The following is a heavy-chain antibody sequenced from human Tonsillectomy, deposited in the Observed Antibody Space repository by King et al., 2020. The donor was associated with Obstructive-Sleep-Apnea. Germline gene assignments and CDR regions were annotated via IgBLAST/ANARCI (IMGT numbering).Heavy chain of an antibody. CDR3: VRDRGPKPFFDY. CDR2: ISNDERST. Sequence: VQLVESGGGLVQPGGSLRLSCAASGFSLTNYWMHWVRQAPGKGLVWVSHISNDERSTGYADSVKGRFTISRDNAKNTVDLQVNSLRAEGTAVYFCVRDRGPKPFFDYWGQGTRVTVSS. CDR1: GFSLTNYW. J-gene: IGHJ4*02. V-gene: IGHV3-74*01.